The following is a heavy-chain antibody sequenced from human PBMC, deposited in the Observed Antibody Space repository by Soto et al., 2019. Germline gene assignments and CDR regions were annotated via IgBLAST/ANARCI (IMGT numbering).Heavy chain of an antibody. Sequence: QVQLVQSGAEVKKPGSSVKVSCKASGGTFSSYAISWVRQAPGQGLEWMGGIIPIFGTANYAQKFQGRVTITADESTSTAYMELSSLRSEDTAVYYCARVKVGIVLVPGNYYYGMDVWGQGTTVTVSS. J-gene: IGHJ6*02. V-gene: IGHV1-69*12. CDR3: ARVKVGIVLVPGNYYYGMDV. CDR2: IIPIFGTA. CDR1: GGTFSSYA. D-gene: IGHD2-2*01.